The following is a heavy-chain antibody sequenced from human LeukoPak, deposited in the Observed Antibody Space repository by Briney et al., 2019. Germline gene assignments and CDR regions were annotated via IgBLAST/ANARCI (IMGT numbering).Heavy chain of an antibody. CDR3: ARSQIYCSGGSCYSLGAFDI. J-gene: IGHJ3*02. V-gene: IGHV5-51*01. D-gene: IGHD2-15*01. CDR1: GYSFTSYW. Sequence: GESLKISCKGSGYSFTSYWIGWVRQMPRKGLEWMGIIYPGGSDTRYSPSFQGQVTISADKSISTAYLQWSSLKASDTAMYYCARSQIYCSGGSCYSLGAFDIWGQGTMVTVSS. CDR2: IYPGGSDT.